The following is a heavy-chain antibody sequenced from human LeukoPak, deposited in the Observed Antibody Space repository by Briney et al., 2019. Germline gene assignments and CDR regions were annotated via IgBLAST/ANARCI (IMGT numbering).Heavy chain of an antibody. CDR1: GFTFSSYS. CDR3: GRGAYYYED. V-gene: IGHV3-48*01. J-gene: IGHJ4*02. Sequence: GGSLRLSCAASGFTFSSYSMNWVRQAPGKGLEGVSYISSSSSTIYYADSVKGRFTISRDNAKNSLYLQMNSLRAEDTAVYYCGRGAYYYEDWGQGTLVTVSS. D-gene: IGHD3-22*01. CDR2: ISSSSSTI.